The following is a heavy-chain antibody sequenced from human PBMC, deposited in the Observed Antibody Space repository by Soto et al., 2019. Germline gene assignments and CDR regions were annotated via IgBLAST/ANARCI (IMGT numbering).Heavy chain of an antibody. CDR3: ARSQDIVVVPAGGSYYYGMDV. Sequence: ASVKVSCKASGDTFSSYAIRWVRQAPGQRLEWMGWINASNGKAKYAQKFQGRVTITRDKSASTAYVELSSLRSEDTAVYYCARSQDIVVVPAGGSYYYGMDVWGQGTTVTVSS. CDR2: INASNGKA. D-gene: IGHD2-2*01. V-gene: IGHV1-3*01. J-gene: IGHJ6*02. CDR1: GDTFSSYA.